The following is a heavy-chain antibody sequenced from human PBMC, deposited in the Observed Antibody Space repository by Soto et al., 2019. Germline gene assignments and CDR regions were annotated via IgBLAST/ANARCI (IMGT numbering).Heavy chain of an antibody. J-gene: IGHJ6*02. CDR1: GGSISSSSYY. Sequence: SETLSLTCTVSGGSISSSSYYWGWIRQPPGKGLEWIGSIYYSGSTYYNPSLKSRVTISVDTPKNQFSLKLSSVTAADTAVYYCATPLIGLPNDYYYYYGMGVWGQGTTVTVSS. V-gene: IGHV4-39*01. CDR3: ATPLIGLPNDYYYYYGMGV. CDR2: IYYSGST. D-gene: IGHD3-16*01.